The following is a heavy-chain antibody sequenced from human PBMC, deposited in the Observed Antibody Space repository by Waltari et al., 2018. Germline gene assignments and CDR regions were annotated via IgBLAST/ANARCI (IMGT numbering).Heavy chain of an antibody. CDR2: FDREDGQI. D-gene: IGHD3-10*01. CDR1: GYTLAALS. CDR3: ASDRGGYYSMAV. J-gene: IGHJ6*03. Sequence: QVQLAQSGAELKKPGASVKVSCKVSGYTLAALSMHWVRQAPGKGLEWMGGFDREDGQIIYAQKFQGRITMTEDTSTDTAYLELSSLRSEDTAVYYCASDRGGYYSMAVWGKGTTVTVSS. V-gene: IGHV1-24*01.